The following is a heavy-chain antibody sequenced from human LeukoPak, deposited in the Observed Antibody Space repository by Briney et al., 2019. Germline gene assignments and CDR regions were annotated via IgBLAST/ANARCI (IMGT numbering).Heavy chain of an antibody. V-gene: IGHV3-74*01. CDR3: ARAGRGLRYFDWLTYDY. Sequence: GGSLRLSCAASGFTFSSYWMHWVRQAPGKGLVWVSHINSDGSSTTYADSVKGRFTTSRDNDKNTQYLQMNSLRAEDTAEYYCARAGRGLRYFDWLTYDYWGQGTLVTVSS. CDR1: GFTFSSYW. CDR2: INSDGSST. J-gene: IGHJ4*02. D-gene: IGHD3-9*01.